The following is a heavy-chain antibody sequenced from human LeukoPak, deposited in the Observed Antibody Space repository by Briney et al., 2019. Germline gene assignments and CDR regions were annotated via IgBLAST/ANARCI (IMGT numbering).Heavy chain of an antibody. J-gene: IGHJ4*02. D-gene: IGHD3-3*01. Sequence: GGSPRLSCAASGFTFSNYAMSWVRQAPGKGLEWVSSITGSGGSTYYADSVKGRFTISRDNSKNTLYLQMSSLRAEDTAVYYCAKDKGDFWSGHHYWGQGTLVTVSS. CDR1: GFTFSNYA. V-gene: IGHV3-23*01. CDR3: AKDKGDFWSGHHY. CDR2: ITGSGGST.